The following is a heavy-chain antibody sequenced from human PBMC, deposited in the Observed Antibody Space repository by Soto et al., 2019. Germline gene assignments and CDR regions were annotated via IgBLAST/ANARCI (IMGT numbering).Heavy chain of an antibody. CDR2: IYYSGST. D-gene: IGHD5-18*01. CDR3: GRVFEGGSVDTAMVSWFDP. V-gene: IGHV4-31*03. CDR1: GGSISSGGYY. Sequence: SETLSLTCTVSGGSISSGGYYWSWIRQHPGKGLEWIGYIYYSGSTYYNPSLKSRVTISVDTSKKQFSLKLSSVTAADTAVYYGGRVFEGGSVDTAMVSWFDPWGQGTLVTVSS. J-gene: IGHJ5*02.